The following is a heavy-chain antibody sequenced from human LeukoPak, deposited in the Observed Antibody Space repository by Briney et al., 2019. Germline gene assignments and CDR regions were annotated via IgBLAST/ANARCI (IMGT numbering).Heavy chain of an antibody. CDR3: AGGLRPWI. V-gene: IGHV3-7*05. D-gene: IGHD1-26*01. CDR1: GFNFSAYW. CDR2: IKEDGSEK. J-gene: IGHJ4*02. Sequence: GGSLRLSCAASGFNFSAYWTTWVRQAPGKGLEWVANIKEDGSEKYYVDSVKGRFTISRDNAKNSLYLQMNSLRAEDTAVYYCAGGLRPWIWGQGTLVTVSS.